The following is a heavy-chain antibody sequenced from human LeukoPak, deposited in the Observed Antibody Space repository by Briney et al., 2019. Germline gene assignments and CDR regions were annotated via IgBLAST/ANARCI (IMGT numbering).Heavy chain of an antibody. D-gene: IGHD6-25*01. V-gene: IGHV3-53*01. Sequence: GGSLRLSCAASGFTVSSNYMSWVRQAPGKGLEWVSIIYSGGSTYYADSVKGRFTISRDNSKNTLYLQMNSLRAEDTAVYYCARDSEREYYYGMGVWGQGTTVTVSS. J-gene: IGHJ6*02. CDR1: GFTVSSNY. CDR2: IYSGGST. CDR3: ARDSEREYYYGMGV.